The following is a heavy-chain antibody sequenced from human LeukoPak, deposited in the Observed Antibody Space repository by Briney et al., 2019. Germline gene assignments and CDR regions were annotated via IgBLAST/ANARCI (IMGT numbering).Heavy chain of an antibody. CDR2: IYYSGST. V-gene: IGHV4-59*01. J-gene: IGHJ4*02. CDR1: GGSISSYY. D-gene: IGHD6-13*01. Sequence: PSETLSLTCTVSGGSISSYYWSWVRQPPGKGLEWIGYIYYSGSTNYNPSLKSRLTISVDTSKNQFSLKLSSVTAADTAVYYCARENSNSWYLDYWGQGTLVTVSS. CDR3: ARENSNSWYLDY.